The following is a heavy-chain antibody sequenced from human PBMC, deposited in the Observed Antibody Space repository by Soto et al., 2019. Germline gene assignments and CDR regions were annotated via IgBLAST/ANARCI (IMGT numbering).Heavy chain of an antibody. Sequence: EVQLVESGGGLVKPGGSLRLSCAASGFTFSSYSMNWVRQAPGKGLEWVSSISSSSSYIYYADSVKGRFTISRDNAKNSLYLQMNSLRAEDTAVYYFARYFLSGSVTYDCWGQGTLVTVSS. D-gene: IGHD5-12*01. CDR3: ARYFLSGSVTYDC. CDR2: ISSSSSYI. V-gene: IGHV3-21*01. J-gene: IGHJ4*02. CDR1: GFTFSSYS.